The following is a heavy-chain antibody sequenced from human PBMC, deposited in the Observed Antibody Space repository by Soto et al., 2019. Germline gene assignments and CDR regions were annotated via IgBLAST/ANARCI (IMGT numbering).Heavy chain of an antibody. Sequence: GGSLRLSCAASGFTFSSYGMHWVRQAPGKGLEWVAVIWYDGSNKYYADSVKGRFTISRDNSKNTLYLQMNSLRAEDTAVYYCAKGSPSIRFLDSSMDVWGQGTTVTVSS. CDR1: GFTFSSYG. D-gene: IGHD3-3*01. CDR2: IWYDGSNK. J-gene: IGHJ6*02. CDR3: AKGSPSIRFLDSSMDV. V-gene: IGHV3-33*06.